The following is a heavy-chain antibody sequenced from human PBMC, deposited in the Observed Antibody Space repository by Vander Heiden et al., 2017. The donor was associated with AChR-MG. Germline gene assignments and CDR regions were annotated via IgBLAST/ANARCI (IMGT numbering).Heavy chain of an antibody. CDR3: AKDLNVWVVRVRVDDY. V-gene: IGHV3-23*01. CDR2: ISGSGGST. D-gene: IGHD3-10*01. Sequence: EVQLLESGGGLVQPGGSLRLSCGASGSTFSRYAMSWVRQAPGKGLEWVSAISGSGGSTYYADSVKGRFTISRDNSKNTRYLQMNSLRAEDTAVYYCAKDLNVWVVRVRVDDYWGQGTLVTVSS. J-gene: IGHJ4*02. CDR1: GSTFSRYA.